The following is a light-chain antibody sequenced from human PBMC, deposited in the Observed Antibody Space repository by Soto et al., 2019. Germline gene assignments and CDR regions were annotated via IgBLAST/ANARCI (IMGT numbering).Light chain of an antibody. V-gene: IGKV1-5*03. CDR1: QTISSW. Sequence: DIQMTQSHSTLTGSVGYRVTITCRASQTISSWLVWYQQKPGKAPKLLIYKASTLKSGVPSRFSGSGSGTEFTLTISSLQPDDFATYYCQQYNNYSRWTFGQGTMVDIK. CDR2: KAS. CDR3: QQYNNYSRWT. J-gene: IGKJ1*01.